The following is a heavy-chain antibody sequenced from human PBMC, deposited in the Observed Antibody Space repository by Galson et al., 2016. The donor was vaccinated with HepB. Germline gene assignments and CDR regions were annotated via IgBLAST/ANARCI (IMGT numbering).Heavy chain of an antibody. CDR3: ARVLGYYYGMDV. CDR1: GFTLSDYH. CDR2: INYNLNT. J-gene: IGHJ6*02. Sequence: SLGLSCAASGFTLSDYHMSWIRQTPGKGLEWISYINYNLNTNYADSVKGRFTISRDNAKKSVYLQMNRLRAEDTAVYYCARVLGYYYGMDVWGQGTTVTVSS. V-gene: IGHV3-11*05. D-gene: IGHD7-27*01.